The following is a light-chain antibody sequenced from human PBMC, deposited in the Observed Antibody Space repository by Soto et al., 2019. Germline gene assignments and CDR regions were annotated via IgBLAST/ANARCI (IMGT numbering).Light chain of an antibody. V-gene: IGLV1-40*01. CDR2: GNN. CDR1: GSNIGAGSD. J-gene: IGLJ1*01. CDR3: QSYDTSLRAWV. Sequence: QSVLTQPPSVSGAPGQRVAISCTGSGSNIGAGSDVHWYQQLPGMAPKLLVYGNNNRPSGVPDRFSGSKSATSASLAITGLQAEDEADYYCQSYDTSLRAWVFGTGTKVTVL.